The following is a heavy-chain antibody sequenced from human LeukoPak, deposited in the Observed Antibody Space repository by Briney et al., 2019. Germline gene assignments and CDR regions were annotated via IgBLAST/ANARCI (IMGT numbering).Heavy chain of an antibody. CDR2: INPNSGAT. CDR1: GYTFTGYY. V-gene: IGHV1-2*02. CDR3: ARGRFSEWDNWFDP. Sequence: ASVKVSCKASGYTFTGYYMHWVRQDPGQGLERMAWINPNSGATNYAQKFQGRVTMTRDTSISTAYMELSRLTSDDTAVYFCARGRFSEWDNWFDPWGQGTLVTVSS. D-gene: IGHD1-26*01. J-gene: IGHJ5*02.